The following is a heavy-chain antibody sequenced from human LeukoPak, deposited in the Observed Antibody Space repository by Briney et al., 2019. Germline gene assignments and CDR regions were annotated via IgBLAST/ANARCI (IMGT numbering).Heavy chain of an antibody. Sequence: GGSLRLSRAASGFTFSSYSMNWVRQAPGKGLEWVSSISSSSSYIYYADSVKGRFTISRDNAKNSLYLQMNSLRAEDTAVYYCARDTPGYYYGMDVWGQGTTVTVSS. CDR3: ARDTPGYYYGMDV. CDR2: ISSSSSYI. V-gene: IGHV3-21*01. J-gene: IGHJ6*02. CDR1: GFTFSSYS.